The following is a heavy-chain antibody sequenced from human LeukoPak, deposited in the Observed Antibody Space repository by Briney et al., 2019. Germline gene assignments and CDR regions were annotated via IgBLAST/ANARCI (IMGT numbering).Heavy chain of an antibody. D-gene: IGHD3-10*01. CDR1: GFTFSSYA. CDR3: ASTSLPGGHDC. V-gene: IGHV3-30*04. J-gene: IGHJ4*02. CDR2: ISYDGSNK. Sequence: GSLRHSGAASGFTFSSYAMHWVRQAPGKGLEWVAVISYDGSNKYYADSVKGRFTISRDNSRNTLYLQMNSLRAENTAVYYCASTSLPGGHDCWGQGTLVTVSS.